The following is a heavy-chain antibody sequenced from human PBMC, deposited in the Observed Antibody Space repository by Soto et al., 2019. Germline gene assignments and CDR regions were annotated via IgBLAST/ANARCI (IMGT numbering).Heavy chain of an antibody. Sequence: ASVKVSCKASGYTFTGYYMHWVRQAPGQGLEWMGWINPNSGGTNYAQKFQGWVTMTRDTSISTAYMELSRLRSDDTAVYYCARDHDYVWGSRTVPYGMDVWGQGTT. J-gene: IGHJ6*02. CDR3: ARDHDYVWGSRTVPYGMDV. V-gene: IGHV1-2*04. D-gene: IGHD3-16*01. CDR2: INPNSGGT. CDR1: GYTFTGYY.